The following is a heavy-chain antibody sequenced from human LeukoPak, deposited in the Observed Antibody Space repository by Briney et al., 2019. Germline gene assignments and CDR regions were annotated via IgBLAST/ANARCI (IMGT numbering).Heavy chain of an antibody. Sequence: ASVKVSCKASGYTFTGYYMHWVRQPPGQGLEWMGWINPNSGGTNYAQKFQGRVTMTRDTSISTAYMELSRLRSDDTAVCYCARGDITMIVVFDYWGQGTLVTVSS. V-gene: IGHV1-2*02. D-gene: IGHD3-22*01. CDR1: GYTFTGYY. CDR2: INPNSGGT. J-gene: IGHJ4*02. CDR3: ARGDITMIVVFDY.